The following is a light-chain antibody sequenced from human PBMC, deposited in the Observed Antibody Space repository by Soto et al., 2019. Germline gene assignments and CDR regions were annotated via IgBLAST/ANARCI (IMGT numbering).Light chain of an antibody. CDR2: GAS. CDR1: QSVSGN. J-gene: IGKJ1*01. CDR3: QQYNNWPQT. V-gene: IGKV3-15*01. Sequence: EIVMTQSPATLSVSPGERATLSCRASQSVSGNLAWYQQKPGQAPRLLIFGASTRATGIPARFSGSGSGTEFTLTISSLQSEDFAVYYCQQYNNWPQTFGQGTKAEIK.